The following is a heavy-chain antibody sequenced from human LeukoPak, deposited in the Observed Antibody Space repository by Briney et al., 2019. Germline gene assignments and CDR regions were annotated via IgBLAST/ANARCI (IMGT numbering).Heavy chain of an antibody. Sequence: PAGSLRLSCAASGFTFSSYETNWVRQAPGKGLEWISYISSSGSTIYYADSVKGRFTISRDNAKNSLYLQMNSLRAEDTAVYYCARDSSSYYYYMDVWGKGTTVTVSS. V-gene: IGHV3-48*03. CDR3: ARDSSSYYYYMDV. CDR2: ISSSGSTI. CDR1: GFTFSSYE. J-gene: IGHJ6*03.